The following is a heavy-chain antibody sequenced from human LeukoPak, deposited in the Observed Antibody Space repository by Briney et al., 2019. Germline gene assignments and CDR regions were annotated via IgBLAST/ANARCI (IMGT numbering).Heavy chain of an antibody. CDR2: INHSGST. Sequence: SETLSLTCAVYGGSFSGYYWSWIRQPPGKGLEWIGEINHSGSTNYNPSLKSRVTISVDTSKNQFSLKLSSVTAADTAVYYCARHVSSSGWYMDWFDPWGQGTLVTVSS. CDR1: GGSFSGYY. D-gene: IGHD6-19*01. J-gene: IGHJ5*02. V-gene: IGHV4-34*01. CDR3: ARHVSSSGWYMDWFDP.